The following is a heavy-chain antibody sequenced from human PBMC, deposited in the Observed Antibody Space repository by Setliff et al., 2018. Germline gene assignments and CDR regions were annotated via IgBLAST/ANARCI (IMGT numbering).Heavy chain of an antibody. Sequence: PSETLSLTCNVSADSISSSYDYWAWIRQPPGKGLEWIGEIYHSGSTNYNPSLKSRVTISVDKSKNQFSLKLSSVTAADTAVYCCARGLSSSWYLYYYGMDVWGQGTTVTVSS. D-gene: IGHD6-13*01. CDR3: ARGLSSSWYLYYYGMDV. V-gene: IGHV4-39*07. CDR2: IYHSGST. CDR1: ADSISSSYDY. J-gene: IGHJ6*02.